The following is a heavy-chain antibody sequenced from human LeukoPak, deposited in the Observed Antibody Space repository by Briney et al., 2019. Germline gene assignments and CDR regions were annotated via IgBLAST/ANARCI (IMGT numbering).Heavy chain of an antibody. CDR2: IYYSGST. Sequence: SETLSLTCTVSGVSISSYYWSWIRQPPGKGLEWIGYIYYSGSTNYNPSLKSRVTISVDTSKNQFSLKLSSVTAADTAVYYCARDQAGYYDSSGYYYWDAFDIWGQGTMVTVSS. V-gene: IGHV4-59*01. CDR1: GVSISSYY. J-gene: IGHJ3*02. D-gene: IGHD3-22*01. CDR3: ARDQAGYYDSSGYYYWDAFDI.